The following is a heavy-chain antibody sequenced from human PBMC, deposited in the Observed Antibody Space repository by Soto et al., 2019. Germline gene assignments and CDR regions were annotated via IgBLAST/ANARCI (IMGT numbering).Heavy chain of an antibody. CDR2: IIPIFGTA. CDR1: GGTFSSYA. V-gene: IGHV1-69*12. J-gene: IGHJ4*02. D-gene: IGHD6-13*01. Sequence: QVQLVQSGAEVKKPGSSVKVSCKASGGTFSSYAISWVRQAPGQGLEWMGGIIPIFGTANYAQKFQGRVTITADESTLTAYMELSSLRSEYTAVYYCATDPSKKPWRTAGGGDWVQGTLVTVSS. CDR3: ATDPSKKPWRTAGGGD.